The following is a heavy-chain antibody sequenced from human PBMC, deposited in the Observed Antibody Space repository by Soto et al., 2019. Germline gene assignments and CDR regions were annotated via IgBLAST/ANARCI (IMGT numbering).Heavy chain of an antibody. J-gene: IGHJ6*02. CDR3: ASVRGGYYYGMDV. V-gene: IGHV4-4*02. CDR1: GGSISSSNW. CDR2: IYHSGST. D-gene: IGHD3-10*02. Sequence: QVQLQESGPGLVKPSGTLSLTCAVSGGSISSSNWWSWVRQPPGKGLEWIGEIYHSGSTKYNPSLKSRVTISVDKSKNQFSLKLSAVTAAVTDVYYCASVRGGYYYGMDVWGQGTTVTVSS.